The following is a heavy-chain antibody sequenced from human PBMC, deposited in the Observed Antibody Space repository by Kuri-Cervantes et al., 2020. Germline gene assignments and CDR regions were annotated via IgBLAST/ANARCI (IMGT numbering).Heavy chain of an antibody. CDR2: IYYSGST. V-gene: IGHV4-39*01. D-gene: IGHD6-13*01. CDR1: GGSISSSSYY. Sequence: GSLRLSCAVSGGSISSSSYYWGWIRQPPGKGLEWIGSIYYSGSTYYNPSLKSRVTISVDTSKNQFSLKLSSVTAADTAVYYCARVNSSWYRLLSSPGRARSRSFDYWGQGTLVTVSS. J-gene: IGHJ4*02. CDR3: ARVNSSWYRLLSSPGRARSRSFDY.